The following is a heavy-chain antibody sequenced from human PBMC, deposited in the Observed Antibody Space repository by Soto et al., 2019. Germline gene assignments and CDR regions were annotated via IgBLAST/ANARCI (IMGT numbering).Heavy chain of an antibody. CDR3: ARGPYSYGQTNYGMDV. J-gene: IGHJ6*02. Sequence: QVQLVESGGGVVQPGRSLRLSCAASGFTFSSYAMHWVRQAPGKGLEWVAVISYDGSNKYYADSVKGRFTISRDNSKNKLYLQMNSLRAEDTAVYYCARGPYSYGQTNYGMDVWGQGTTVTVSS. CDR1: GFTFSSYA. CDR2: ISYDGSNK. D-gene: IGHD5-18*01. V-gene: IGHV3-30-3*01.